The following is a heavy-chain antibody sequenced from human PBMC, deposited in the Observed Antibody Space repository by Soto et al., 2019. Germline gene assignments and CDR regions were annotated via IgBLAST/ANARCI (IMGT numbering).Heavy chain of an antibody. J-gene: IGHJ4*02. V-gene: IGHV4-38-2*01. D-gene: IGHD3-22*01. CDR2: IYHSGST. Sequence: PSETLSLTCAVSGYSISSGYYWGWIRQPPGKGLEWIGSIYHSGSTYYNPSLKSRVTISVDTSKNQFSLKLSSVTAADTAVYYCARALPSYDSSGWFDYWGQGTLVTVSS. CDR1: GYSISSGYY. CDR3: ARALPSYDSSGWFDY.